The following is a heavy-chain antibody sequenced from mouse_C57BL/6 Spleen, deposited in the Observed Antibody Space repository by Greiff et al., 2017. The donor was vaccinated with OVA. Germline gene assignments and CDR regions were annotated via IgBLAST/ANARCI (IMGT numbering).Heavy chain of an antibody. CDR1: GYTFTDYE. V-gene: IGHV1-15*01. CDR3: TREGHYGSSTWFAY. J-gene: IGHJ3*01. CDR2: IDPETGGT. Sequence: QVQLQQSGAELVRPGASVTLSCKASGYTFTDYEMHWVKQTPVHGLEWIGAIDPETGGTAYNQKFKGKAILTADKSSSTAYMELRSLTSEDSAVYYCTREGHYGSSTWFAYWGQGTLVTVSA. D-gene: IGHD1-1*01.